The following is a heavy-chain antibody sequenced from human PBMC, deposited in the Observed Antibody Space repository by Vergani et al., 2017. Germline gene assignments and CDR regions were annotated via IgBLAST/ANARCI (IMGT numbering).Heavy chain of an antibody. J-gene: IGHJ6*04. CDR3: ARTGYNLGSGSYPYFSCSGLDV. CDR2: ISSSSSYI. CDR1: GFTFSSYS. D-gene: IGHD3-10*01. Sequence: EVQLVESGGGLVKRGGSLRLSCAASGFTFSSYSMNWVRQAPGKGLEWVSSISSSSSYIHYSDSLKGRFTISRDNAKSSLYLQMNSLRAEDTGVYYCARTGYNLGSGSYPYFSCSGLDVWGKGTAVTVSS. V-gene: IGHV3-21*01.